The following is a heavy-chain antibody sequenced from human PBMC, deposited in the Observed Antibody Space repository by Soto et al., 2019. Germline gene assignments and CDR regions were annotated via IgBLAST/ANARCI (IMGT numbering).Heavy chain of an antibody. CDR1: GFTFSSYG. V-gene: IGHV3-30*18. CDR2: ISYDGSNK. D-gene: IGHD3-3*01. J-gene: IGHJ6*02. CDR3: AKDLYDFWSGSAEYGMDV. Sequence: GGSLRLSCAASGFTFSSYGMHWVRQAPGKGLEWVAVISYDGSNKYYADSVKGRFTISRDNSKNTLYLQMNSLRAEDTAVYYFAKDLYDFWSGSAEYGMDVWGQGTTVTVSS.